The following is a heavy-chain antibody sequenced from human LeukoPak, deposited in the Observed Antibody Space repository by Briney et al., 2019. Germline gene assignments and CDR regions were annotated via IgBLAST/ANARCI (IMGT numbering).Heavy chain of an antibody. Sequence: SETLSLTCTVSGGSITSWYWSWIRQTPGKGLEWIGYIHYSGSTNYNPSLKSRVTISVDTSKNQFSLKLSPVTAADTALYYCARGYDFWSGRSPDAFDIWGQGTMVTVSS. CDR2: IHYSGST. J-gene: IGHJ3*02. D-gene: IGHD3-3*01. CDR3: ARGYDFWSGRSPDAFDI. CDR1: GGSITSWY. V-gene: IGHV4-59*01.